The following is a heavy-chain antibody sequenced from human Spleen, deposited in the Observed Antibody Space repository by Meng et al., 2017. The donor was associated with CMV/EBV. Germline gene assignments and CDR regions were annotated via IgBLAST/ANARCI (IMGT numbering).Heavy chain of an antibody. CDR3: AKDLPEYCSSTSCRSDP. D-gene: IGHD2-2*01. CDR2: VRYGGSNK. J-gene: IGHJ5*02. V-gene: IGHV3-30*02. Sequence: YSRYGMRWVREAPGKGLEWVAFVRYGGSNKYYTDSVKGRFTISRDNSKNTLYLQMNSLRAEDTAVYYCAKDLPEYCSSTSCRSDPWGQGTLVTVSS. CDR1: YSRYG.